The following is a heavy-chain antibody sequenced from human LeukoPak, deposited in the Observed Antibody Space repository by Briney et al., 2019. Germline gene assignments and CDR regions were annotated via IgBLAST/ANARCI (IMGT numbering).Heavy chain of an antibody. J-gene: IGHJ6*03. D-gene: IGHD3-16*02. CDR3: ARGGGDYDYVWGSYRLGYYYYYMDV. CDR1: GGSFSGYY. Sequence: SETLSLTCAVYGGSFSGYYWSWIRQPPGKGLEWIGEINHSGSTNYNPSLKSRVTISVDTSKNQFSLELSSVTAADTAVYYCARGGGDYDYVWGSYRLGYYYYYMDVWGKGTTVTVSS. V-gene: IGHV4-34*01. CDR2: INHSGST.